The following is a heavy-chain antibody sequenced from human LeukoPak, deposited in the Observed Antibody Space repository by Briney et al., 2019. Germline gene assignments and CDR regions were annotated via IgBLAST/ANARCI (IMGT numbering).Heavy chain of an antibody. CDR1: GFTFSSYG. J-gene: IGHJ6*02. V-gene: IGHV3-33*01. Sequence: PGGSPRLSCAASGFTFSSYGMHWVRQAPGKGLEWVAVIWYDGSNKYYADSVKGRFTISRDNSKNTLYLQMNSLRAEDTAVYYCARDTSQWLLPTYYYYYGMDVWGQGTTVTVSS. D-gene: IGHD3-22*01. CDR3: ARDTSQWLLPTYYYYYGMDV. CDR2: IWYDGSNK.